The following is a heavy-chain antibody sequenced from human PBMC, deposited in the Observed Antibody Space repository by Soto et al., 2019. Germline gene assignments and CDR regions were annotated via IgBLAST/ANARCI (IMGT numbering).Heavy chain of an antibody. D-gene: IGHD3-10*01. CDR2: IIPIFGTA. Sequence: QVQLVQSGAEVKKPGSSVKVSCKASGGTFSSYAISWVRQAPGQGLEWMGGIIPIFGTANYAQKFQGRVTITADESTSTADMELSIMISEDTAVYYCAYSMVRGPRRWFDPWGQGTLVTVSS. CDR3: AYSMVRGPRRWFDP. V-gene: IGHV1-69*12. CDR1: GGTFSSYA. J-gene: IGHJ5*02.